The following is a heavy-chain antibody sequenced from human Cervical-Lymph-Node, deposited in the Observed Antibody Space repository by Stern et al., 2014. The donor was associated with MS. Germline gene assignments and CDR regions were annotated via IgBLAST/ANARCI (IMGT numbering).Heavy chain of an antibody. D-gene: IGHD3-22*01. Sequence: EVQLVESGGGLVKPGGSLRLSCAASGFTFSNAWMSWVRQAPGKGLEWVGRIKSKTDGGTTDYAAPVKGRFTISRDDSKNTLYLQMNSLKTEDTAVYYCTTGWVVVTNFDYWGQGTLVTVSS. CDR1: GFTFSNAW. V-gene: IGHV3-15*01. J-gene: IGHJ4*02. CDR2: IKSKTDGGTT. CDR3: TTGWVVVTNFDY.